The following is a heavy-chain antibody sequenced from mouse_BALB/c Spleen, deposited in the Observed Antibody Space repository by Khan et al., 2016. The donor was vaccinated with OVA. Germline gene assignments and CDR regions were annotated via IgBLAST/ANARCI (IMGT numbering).Heavy chain of an antibody. CDR1: GFSLTGYG. J-gene: IGHJ4*01. CDR2: IWGDGST. D-gene: IGHD2-4*01. V-gene: IGHV2-6-7*01. CDR3: AREIYYDYAYYCAMDY. Sequence: QVQLKQSGPGLVAPSQSLSITCTVSGFSLTGYGVNWVRQPPGKGLEWLGMIWGDGSTDYYSALKSRLSISKDNSKSQVFLKMNSLQTDDTAGYYCAREIYYDYAYYCAMDYWGQGTTVTVSS.